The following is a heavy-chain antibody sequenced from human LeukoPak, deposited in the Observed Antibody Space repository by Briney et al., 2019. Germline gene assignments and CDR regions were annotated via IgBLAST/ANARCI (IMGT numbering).Heavy chain of an antibody. J-gene: IGHJ3*02. V-gene: IGHV4-59*01. Sequence: PSETLSLTCTVSGGSISNYYWSWIRQPPGKGLEWIGYIYSTGTTNYNPSLKSRVTISLDTSKNQFSLELISVTAADTALYYCARDGAFDIWGQGTMVSVSS. CDR3: ARDGAFDI. CDR2: IYSTGTT. CDR1: GGSISNYY.